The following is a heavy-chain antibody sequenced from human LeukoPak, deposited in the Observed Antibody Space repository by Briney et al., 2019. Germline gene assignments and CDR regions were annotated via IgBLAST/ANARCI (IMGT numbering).Heavy chain of an antibody. Sequence: SETLSLTCAVYGGSFSGYYWSWVRQPPGKGLEWIGDIFHSGSTNYNPSLKSRVTISLDTSTSQFSLKLSSVTAADTAVYYCARGSTIFWAWGQRTLATVSS. V-gene: IGHV4-34*01. J-gene: IGHJ5*02. D-gene: IGHD3-9*01. CDR1: GGSFSGYY. CDR3: ARGSTIFWA. CDR2: IFHSGST.